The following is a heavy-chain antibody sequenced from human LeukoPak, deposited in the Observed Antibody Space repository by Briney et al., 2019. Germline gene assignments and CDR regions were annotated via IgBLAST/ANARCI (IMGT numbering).Heavy chain of an antibody. CDR1: GYTFTGYY. CDR2: INPNSGGT. CDR3: ARGGVLRYFDWLLYISTASDY. D-gene: IGHD3-9*01. J-gene: IGHJ4*02. Sequence: GASVKVSCKASGYTFTGYYMHGVRQAPGQGLEWMGWINPNSGGTNYAQKFQGRVTMTRDTSISTAYMELSRLRSDDTAVYYCARGGVLRYFDWLLYISTASDYWGQGTLVTVSS. V-gene: IGHV1-2*02.